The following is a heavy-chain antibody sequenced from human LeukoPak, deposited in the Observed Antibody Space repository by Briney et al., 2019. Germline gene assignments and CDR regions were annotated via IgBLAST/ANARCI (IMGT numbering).Heavy chain of an antibody. Sequence: GGSLRLSCAASGFTFSSYWMHWVRQAPGKGLVWVSRINSDGSSTSCADSVKGRFTISRDNAKNTLYLQMNSLRAEDTAVYYCARAPRFYGDYGCDYWGQGTLVTVSS. D-gene: IGHD4-17*01. CDR3: ARAPRFYGDYGCDY. J-gene: IGHJ4*02. V-gene: IGHV3-74*01. CDR2: INSDGSST. CDR1: GFTFSSYW.